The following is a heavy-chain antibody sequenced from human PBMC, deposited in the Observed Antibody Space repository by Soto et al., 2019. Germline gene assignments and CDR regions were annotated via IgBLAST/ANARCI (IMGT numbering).Heavy chain of an antibody. CDR1: GXSFRNNY. Sequence: LSLTCAVYGXSFRNNYWTWFSQPPGKGLEWIGEISPSGTTKYIPSLKSRGTISVDTSRKQFFLKVTSVSAADTAVYYCATSLWFGTQPEIWGPGTLVTVSS. CDR3: ATSLWFGTQPEI. V-gene: IGHV4-34*01. J-gene: IGHJ4*02. CDR2: ISPSGTT. D-gene: IGHD3-10*01.